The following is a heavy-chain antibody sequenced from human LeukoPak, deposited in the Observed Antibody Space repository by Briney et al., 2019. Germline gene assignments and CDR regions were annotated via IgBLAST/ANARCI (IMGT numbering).Heavy chain of an antibody. CDR1: GGSISSGGYF. CDR3: ARRYCSGTNCYFFDY. V-gene: IGHV4-30-2*01. J-gene: IGHJ4*02. Sequence: PSETLSLTCAVSGGSISSGGYFWSWIRQPPGKGLEWIGNIYHGGSTYYNPSLKSRVTISVDRSKNQFSLKLTSVTAADRAVYYCARRYCSGTNCYFFDYWGQGTLVTVSS. D-gene: IGHD2-15*01. CDR2: IYHGGST.